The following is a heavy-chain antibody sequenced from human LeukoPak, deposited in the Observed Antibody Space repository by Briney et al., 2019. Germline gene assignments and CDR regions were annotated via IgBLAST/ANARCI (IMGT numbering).Heavy chain of an antibody. CDR2: ISSSSSYI. J-gene: IGHJ4*02. CDR1: GCTFSSYS. V-gene: IGHV3-21*01. D-gene: IGHD5-24*01. CDR3: ARVVDGYNYFSY. Sequence: GGSLRLSCVASGCTFSSYSMNWVRQAPGKGLEWVSSISSSSSYIYYADSVKGRFTISRDNAKNSLYLQMNSLRAEDTAVYYCARVVDGYNYFSYWGQGTLVTVSS.